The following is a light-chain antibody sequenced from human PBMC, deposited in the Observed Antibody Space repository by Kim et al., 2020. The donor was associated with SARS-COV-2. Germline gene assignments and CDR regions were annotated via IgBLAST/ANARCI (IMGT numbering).Light chain of an antibody. V-gene: IGKV3-11*01. J-gene: IGKJ2*01. CDR3: QQRSNWPMYT. Sequence: WSPGERATLSCRASQSVSSYLAWYQQKPGQAPTLLIYDASNRATGIPARFSGSGSGTDFTLTISSLEPEDFAVYYCQQRSNWPMYTFGQGTKLEI. CDR1: QSVSSY. CDR2: DAS.